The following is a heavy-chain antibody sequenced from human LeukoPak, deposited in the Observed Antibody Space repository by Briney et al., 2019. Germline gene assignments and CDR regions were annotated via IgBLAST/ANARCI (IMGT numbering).Heavy chain of an antibody. V-gene: IGHV3-74*01. D-gene: IGHD3-10*01. Sequence: LSGGSLRLSCAASGFTFSSYWMHWVRQVPGKGLVWVSRINEEGTFTNYADSVKGRFTISRDNAKNTVYLQMNSLRVEDMAVYYCARDAVAGSGSYYNWGRGTLVIVSS. CDR2: INEEGTFT. CDR1: GFTFSSYW. CDR3: ARDAVAGSGSYYN. J-gene: IGHJ4*02.